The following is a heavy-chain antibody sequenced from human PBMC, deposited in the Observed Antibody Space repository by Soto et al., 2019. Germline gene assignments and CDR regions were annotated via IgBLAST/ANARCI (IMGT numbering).Heavy chain of an antibody. V-gene: IGHV1-69*12. J-gene: IGHJ6*02. CDR3: AREGNTVTSRAYYYYGMDV. Sequence: QVQLVQSGAEVKKPGSSVKVSCKASGGTFSSYAISWVRQAPGQGLEWMGGIIPIFGTANYAQKFQGRVTITADESTSTAYMELSSLRSEDTAVYYCAREGNTVTSRAYYYYGMDVWGQGTTVTVSS. D-gene: IGHD4-4*01. CDR2: IIPIFGTA. CDR1: GGTFSSYA.